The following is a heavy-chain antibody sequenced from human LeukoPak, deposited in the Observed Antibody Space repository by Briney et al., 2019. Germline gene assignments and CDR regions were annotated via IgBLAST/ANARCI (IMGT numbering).Heavy chain of an antibody. J-gene: IGHJ4*02. D-gene: IGHD6-25*01. CDR2: ISSSGSTI. Sequence: PGGSLRLSCAASGFTFSSYEMNWVRQAPGKGLEWVSYISSSGSTIYYADSVKGRFTISRDNAKNSLYLQMNSLRAEDTAVYYCAREFSSGWPALDYWGQGTLVTVSS. V-gene: IGHV3-48*03. CDR3: AREFSSGWPALDY. CDR1: GFTFSSYE.